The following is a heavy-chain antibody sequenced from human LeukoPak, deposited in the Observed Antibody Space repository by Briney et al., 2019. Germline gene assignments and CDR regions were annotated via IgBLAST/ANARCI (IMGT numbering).Heavy chain of an antibody. J-gene: IGHJ6*02. CDR2: IWYDGSNK. Sequence: GGSLRLSCAASGFTFSSYGMHWVRQAPGKGLEWVAVIWYDGSNKYYADSVKGRFTISRDNSKNTLYLQMNSLRAEDTAVYYCARDGKLLWFGDESYYYYYGMDVWGQGTTVAVSS. CDR3: ARDGKLLWFGDESYYYYYGMDV. D-gene: IGHD3-10*01. CDR1: GFTFSSYG. V-gene: IGHV3-33*01.